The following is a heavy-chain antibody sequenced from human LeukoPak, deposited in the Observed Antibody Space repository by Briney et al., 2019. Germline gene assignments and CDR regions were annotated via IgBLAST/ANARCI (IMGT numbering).Heavy chain of an antibody. D-gene: IGHD3-16*01. V-gene: IGHV3-30*02. CDR2: ISYNGADK. Sequence: PEGFLSFSCEGSGFIFRGYDMHWVRQAPGRGLEWRTFISYNGADKEYSDSVRVSFTISRDNSKKTLYLQMSSLRAEDTAVYYCVKGMLNFYYMDAWGKGTTVTVSS. CDR3: VKGMLNFYYMDA. J-gene: IGHJ6*03. CDR1: GFIFRGYD.